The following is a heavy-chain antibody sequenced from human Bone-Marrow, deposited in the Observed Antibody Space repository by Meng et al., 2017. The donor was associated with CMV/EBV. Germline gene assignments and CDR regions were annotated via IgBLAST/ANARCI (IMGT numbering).Heavy chain of an antibody. Sequence: GESLKISCAASGFTFSSYGMHWVRQAPGKGLEWVAVIWYDGSNKYYADSVKGRFTISRDNSKNTLYLQMNSLRAEDTAVYYCARDSRLGVAYYYYGMDVWGQGTTVTVSS. CDR2: IWYDGSNK. D-gene: IGHD2-15*01. V-gene: IGHV3-33*01. CDR1: GFTFSSYG. J-gene: IGHJ6*02. CDR3: ARDSRLGVAYYYYGMDV.